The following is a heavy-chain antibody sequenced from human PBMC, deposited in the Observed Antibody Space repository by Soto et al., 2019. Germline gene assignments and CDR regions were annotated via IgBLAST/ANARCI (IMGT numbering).Heavy chain of an antibody. CDR3: ARGRTENYYGMDV. CDR1: RFTFSNYW. J-gene: IGHJ6*02. V-gene: IGHV3-7*05. CDR2: IKQDETEK. Sequence: GSLRLSCVASRFTFSNYWMSWVRQAPGKGLEWVANIKQDETEKYYVDSVKGRFAISRDNAKKSLYLQMNSLRAEDTAVYYCARGRTENYYGMDVWGQGTTVTGSS.